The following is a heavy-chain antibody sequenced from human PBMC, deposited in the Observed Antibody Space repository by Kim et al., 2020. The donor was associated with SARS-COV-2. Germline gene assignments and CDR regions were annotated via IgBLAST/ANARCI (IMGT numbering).Heavy chain of an antibody. Sequence: SETLSLTCTVSGGSISSGDYYWSWIRQPPGKGLEWIGYIYYSGSTYYNPSLKSRVTISVDTSKNQFSLKLSSVTAADTAVYYCARNTVTTRYGMDVWGQGTTVTVSS. J-gene: IGHJ6*02. CDR2: IYYSGST. CDR1: GGSISSGDYY. D-gene: IGHD4-17*01. V-gene: IGHV4-30-4*01. CDR3: ARNTVTTRYGMDV.